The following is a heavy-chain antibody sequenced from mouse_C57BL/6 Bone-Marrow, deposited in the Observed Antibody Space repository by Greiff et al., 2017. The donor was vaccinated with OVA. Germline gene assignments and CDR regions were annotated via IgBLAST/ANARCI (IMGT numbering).Heavy chain of an antibody. J-gene: IGHJ3*01. CDR3: ASFYFPFAY. V-gene: IGHV5-15*01. CDR1: GFTFSDYG. Sequence: EVKLMESGGGLVQPGGSLKLSCAASGFTFSDYGVAWVRQAPRKGPEWVAFISNLAYSIYYADTVTGRFTISRENAKNTLYLEMSSLRSEDTAMYYCASFYFPFAYWGQGTLVTVSA. D-gene: IGHD2-1*01. CDR2: ISNLAYSI.